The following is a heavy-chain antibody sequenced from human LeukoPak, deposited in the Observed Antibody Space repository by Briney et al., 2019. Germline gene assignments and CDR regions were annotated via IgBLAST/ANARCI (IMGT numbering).Heavy chain of an antibody. Sequence: SVNVSFKASVGTFSIYTISWVRQAPAQGREWMGRIIPILGLANYAQKFQGRVTIIADKSTSTAYMELSSLRSEDTAVYYCARAPHSYYYDSSGYYRNWFDPWGQGTLVTVSS. CDR3: ARAPHSYYYDSSGYYRNWFDP. V-gene: IGHV1-69*02. CDR1: VGTFSIYT. D-gene: IGHD3-22*01. CDR2: IIPILGLA. J-gene: IGHJ5*02.